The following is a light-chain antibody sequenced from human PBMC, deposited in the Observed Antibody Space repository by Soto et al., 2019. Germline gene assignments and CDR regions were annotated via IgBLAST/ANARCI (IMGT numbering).Light chain of an antibody. CDR2: LGS. J-gene: IGKJ1*01. V-gene: IGKV2-28*01. CDR1: QSLLHSNGYNS. CDR3: MQARQSPVT. Sequence: DIGMTQSPLSLPVTPGDPASISCRSSQSLLHSNGYNSLDWYLQKTGQSPQLLVYLGSNRASGVPERLRGSGSGTDFTLNISSVEAEEVGVYYCMQARQSPVTFGQGIKVEIK.